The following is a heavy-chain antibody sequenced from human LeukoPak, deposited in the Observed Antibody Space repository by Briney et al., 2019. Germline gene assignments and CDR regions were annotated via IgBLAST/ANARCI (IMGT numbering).Heavy chain of an antibody. CDR1: GFTFSSYG. D-gene: IGHD3-10*01. CDR2: ISYDGSNK. Sequence: PGGSLRLSCAASGFTFSSYGMHWVRQAPGKGLEWVAVISYDGSNKYYADSVKGRFAISRDNSKNTLYLQMNSLRAEDTAVYYCAKEDGVRGAASLYYYGMDVWGQGTTVTVSS. CDR3: AKEDGVRGAASLYYYGMDV. V-gene: IGHV3-30*18. J-gene: IGHJ6*02.